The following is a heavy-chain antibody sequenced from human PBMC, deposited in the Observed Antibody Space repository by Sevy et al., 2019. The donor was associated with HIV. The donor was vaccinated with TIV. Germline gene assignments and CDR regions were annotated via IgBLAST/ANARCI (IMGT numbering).Heavy chain of an antibody. J-gene: IGHJ2*01. CDR3: TTDRGRTSSMYFDL. V-gene: IGHV3-15*01. D-gene: IGHD3-10*01. Sequence: GGSLRLSCAASGFTFSRAWVSWVRQAPGKGLEWVGRIKSNSNGGTIDYAAPVKGRFSISRDDSENTVYLQMNSLNTEDTATYYCTTDRGRTSSMYFDLWGRGTLVTVSS. CDR1: GFTFSRAW. CDR2: IKSNSNGGTI.